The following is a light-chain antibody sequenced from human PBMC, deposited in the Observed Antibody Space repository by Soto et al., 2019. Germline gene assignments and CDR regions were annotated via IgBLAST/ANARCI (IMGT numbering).Light chain of an antibody. CDR2: GVS. Sequence: IVLTQSPCTLALSPGERATLSCRASHSVSSEYLAWYQQKPGHAPRLLIYGVSTRATGIPERFSGSGSGTDFTLTITPLEPEDFAMYFCQQYETSPITFGQGTKVDIK. V-gene: IGKV3-20*01. CDR3: QQYETSPIT. J-gene: IGKJ1*01. CDR1: HSVSSEY.